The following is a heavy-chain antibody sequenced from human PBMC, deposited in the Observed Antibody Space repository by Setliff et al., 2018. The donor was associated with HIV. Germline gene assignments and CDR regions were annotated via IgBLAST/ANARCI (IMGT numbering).Heavy chain of an antibody. Sequence: SETLSLTCTVSGDSLTSANSYWGWIRQPPGKGLEWIGSIYYSGSPYCSPSFKSRVTMSVDTSKNQFSLKINSVTAADTALYYCARPPAEYSVRGVPALFEFWGLGALVTVSS. CDR3: ARPPAEYSVRGVPALFEF. J-gene: IGHJ4*02. CDR1: GDSLTSANSY. V-gene: IGHV4-39*01. CDR2: IYYSGSP. D-gene: IGHD3-10*01.